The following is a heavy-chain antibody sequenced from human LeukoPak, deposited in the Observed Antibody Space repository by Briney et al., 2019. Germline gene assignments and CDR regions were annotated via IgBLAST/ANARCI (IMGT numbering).Heavy chain of an antibody. Sequence: GGSLRLSCAASGFTVSSNYMSWVRQAPGKGLEWVSVIYSGGSTYYADSVKGRFTISRDNSKNTLYLQMNSLRAEDTAVYYCAREAGAMVREVINDYWGQGTLVTVSS. CDR2: IYSGGST. CDR1: GFTVSSNY. D-gene: IGHD3-10*01. J-gene: IGHJ4*02. V-gene: IGHV3-66*01. CDR3: AREAGAMVREVINDY.